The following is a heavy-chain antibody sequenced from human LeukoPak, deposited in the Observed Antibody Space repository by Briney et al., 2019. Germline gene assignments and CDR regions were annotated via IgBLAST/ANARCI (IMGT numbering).Heavy chain of an antibody. CDR3: ARSYNSGWRFDY. CDR1: GGSTSSGPYY. V-gene: IGHV4-39*02. Sequence: SETLSLTCTVSGGSTSSGPYYWAWIRQSPGKGLEWIGSIYYNGDTYYNPSLKSRVTISVDTSMNHFSLKLSSVTAADTAIYYCARSYNSGWRFDYWGQGTLVTVSS. D-gene: IGHD6-19*01. J-gene: IGHJ4*02. CDR2: IYYNGDT.